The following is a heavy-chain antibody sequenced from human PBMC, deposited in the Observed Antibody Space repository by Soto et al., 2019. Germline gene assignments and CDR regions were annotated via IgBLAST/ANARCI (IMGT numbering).Heavy chain of an antibody. CDR2: ISSSSSYI. Sequence: GGSLRLSCAASGFTFSTCGMNWVRQAPGKGLEWVSSISSSSSYIFYADSVKGRFTISRDNAKNSLYLQMNSLRAEDTAVYYCATESPQIAYGMDVWGQGTTVTVSS. J-gene: IGHJ6*02. CDR3: ATESPQIAYGMDV. V-gene: IGHV3-21*01. CDR1: GFTFSTCG.